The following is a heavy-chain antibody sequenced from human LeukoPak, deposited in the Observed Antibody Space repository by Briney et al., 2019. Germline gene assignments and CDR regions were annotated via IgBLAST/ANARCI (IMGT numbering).Heavy chain of an antibody. CDR1: GYTFTGYY. CDR2: INPNSGGT. CDR3: ATAIAAAGTPDY. D-gene: IGHD6-13*01. Sequence: GASVKVSCKASGYTFTGYYMHWVRQAPGQGLEWMGWINPNSGGTNYAQKFQGRVTMTRDTSISTAYMELSRLRSDDPAVYYFATAIAAAGTPDYWGQGTLWTVSS. J-gene: IGHJ4*02. V-gene: IGHV1-2*02.